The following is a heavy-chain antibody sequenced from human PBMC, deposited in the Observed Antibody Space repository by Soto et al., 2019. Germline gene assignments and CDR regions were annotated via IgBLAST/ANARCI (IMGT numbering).Heavy chain of an antibody. CDR2: ISYDGKSK. CDR3: AKGGYSSSWFNPGDS. CDR1: GFTFSSNG. D-gene: IGHD6-13*01. J-gene: IGHJ4*02. Sequence: QVQLVESGGGVVQPGRSLRLSCAASGFTFSSNGMHWVRQAPGKGLEWVAVISYDGKSKDYGDSMKGRFTISRDNSKNQRYLQINRLRAEDTDVYYCAKGGYSSSWFNPGDSWGQGTLVTVSS. V-gene: IGHV3-30*18.